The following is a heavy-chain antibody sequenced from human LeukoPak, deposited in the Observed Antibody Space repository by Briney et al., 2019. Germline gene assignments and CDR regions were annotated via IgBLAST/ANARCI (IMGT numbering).Heavy chain of an antibody. V-gene: IGHV3-48*04. CDR3: AKLGITMIGGV. D-gene: IGHD3-10*02. Sequence: PGGSLRLSCAASGFTFSSYTMNWVRQAPGKGLEWVSYISSSGSTIYYADSVKGRFTISRDNAKNSLYLQMNSLRAEDTAVYYCAKLGITMIGGVWGKGTTVTISS. CDR1: GFTFSSYT. CDR2: ISSSGSTI. J-gene: IGHJ6*04.